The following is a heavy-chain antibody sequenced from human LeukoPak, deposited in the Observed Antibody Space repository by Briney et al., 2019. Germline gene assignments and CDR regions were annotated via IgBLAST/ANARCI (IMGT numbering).Heavy chain of an antibody. V-gene: IGHV3-30*18. CDR1: GFTFSSLG. CDR3: AKGRQYSFDYLIDY. Sequence: GGSLRLSCVASGFTFSSLGMHWVRQAPGKGLEWAAVISSDGSKKNYADSVKGRLTLSRDNSKNTVYLQVDSLRTEDTAVYYCAKGRQYSFDYLIDYWGQGTLVTVSS. CDR2: ISSDGSKK. D-gene: IGHD3-9*01. J-gene: IGHJ4*02.